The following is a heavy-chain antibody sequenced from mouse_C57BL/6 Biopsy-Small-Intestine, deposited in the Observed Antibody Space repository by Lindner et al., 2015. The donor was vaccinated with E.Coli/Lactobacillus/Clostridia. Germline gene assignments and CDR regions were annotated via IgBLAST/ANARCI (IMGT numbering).Heavy chain of an antibody. Sequence: QAPEKGLEWVAYISTGSNIIYYADTVRGRFTISRDNAKNTLFLQMTSLRSEDTAMYYCATPMDYWGQGTSVTVSS. CDR3: ATPMDY. J-gene: IGHJ4*01. V-gene: IGHV5-17*01. CDR2: ISTGSNII.